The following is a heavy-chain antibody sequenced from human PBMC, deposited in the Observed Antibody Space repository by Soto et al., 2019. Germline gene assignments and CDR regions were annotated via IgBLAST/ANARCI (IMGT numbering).Heavy chain of an antibody. D-gene: IGHD3-22*01. Sequence: GESLKISCKGSGYSFAGYWITWVRQKPGKGLEWMGRIDPSDSQTYYSPSFRGHVTISVTKSITTVFLQWSSLRASDTAMYYCARQIYDSDTGPNFQYYFDSWGQGTPVTVPS. CDR3: ARQIYDSDTGPNFQYYFDS. J-gene: IGHJ4*02. CDR2: IDPSDSQT. V-gene: IGHV5-10-1*01. CDR1: GYSFAGYW.